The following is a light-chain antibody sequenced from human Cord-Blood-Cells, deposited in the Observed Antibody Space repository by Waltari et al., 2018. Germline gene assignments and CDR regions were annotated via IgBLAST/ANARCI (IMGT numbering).Light chain of an antibody. J-gene: IGLJ2*01. V-gene: IGLV3-1*01. CDR2: QES. CDR3: QAWDSSTPAVV. CDR1: KLGDKY. Sequence: SYELTQPPSVSVSPGQTASITCSGDKLGDKYACWYPQKPGQSPVLVIYQESKRPSGILGRFCGSNSGNAATLTISGTQAMDEADYYCQAWDSSTPAVVFGGGTKLTVL.